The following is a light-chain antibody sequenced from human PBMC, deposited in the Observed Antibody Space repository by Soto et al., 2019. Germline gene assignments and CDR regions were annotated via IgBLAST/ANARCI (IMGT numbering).Light chain of an antibody. CDR3: LQVNDMPLT. CDR2: AAS. V-gene: IGKV1-12*01. J-gene: IGKJ3*01. Sequence: IQMTQSPSSVSASIGETVTLTCQASHDVRTWLAWYQQIPGRAPKLLIHAASKLQSGVPSRFSGSGSRTDFTLTISNLQPDDLGTYYCLQVNDMPLTFGPGTRVDLK. CDR1: HDVRTW.